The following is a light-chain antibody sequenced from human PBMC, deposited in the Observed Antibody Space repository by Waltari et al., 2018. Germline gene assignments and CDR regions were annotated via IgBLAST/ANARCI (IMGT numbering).Light chain of an antibody. CDR3: CSYVGGSRVL. CDR1: RSDIGAYNF. Sequence: QSVLTQPASVSGSPGQSITISCTGPRSDIGAYNFVSWFPQLPGQAPRLLKRPSGVSYRFSGSKSGNTASLSISDLQAEDEADYYCCSYVGGSRVLFGGGTKLTV. J-gene: IGLJ2*01. V-gene: IGLV2-23*01.